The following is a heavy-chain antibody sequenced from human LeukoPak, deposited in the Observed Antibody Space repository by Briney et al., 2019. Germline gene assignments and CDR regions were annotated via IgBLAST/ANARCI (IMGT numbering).Heavy chain of an antibody. V-gene: IGHV4-59*01. J-gene: IGHJ5*02. D-gene: IGHD6-19*01. Sequence: SETLSLTCTVSGGSISSYYWSWIRQPPGRGLEWIGYIYYSGSTNYNPSLKSRVTISVDTSKNQFSLKLSSETAADTAVYYCARVGIAVAGPGWFDPWGQGTLVTVSS. CDR2: IYYSGST. CDR3: ARVGIAVAGPGWFDP. CDR1: GGSISSYY.